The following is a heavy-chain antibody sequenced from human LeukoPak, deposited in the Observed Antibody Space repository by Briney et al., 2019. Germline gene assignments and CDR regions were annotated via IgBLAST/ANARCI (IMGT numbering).Heavy chain of an antibody. V-gene: IGHV3-21*01. CDR3: AGAGDGGNYFDY. CDR2: ISSSSSYI. J-gene: IGHJ4*02. D-gene: IGHD7-27*01. Sequence: GGSLRLSCAASGFTFSSYSMNWVRQAPGKGLEWVSSISSSSSYIYYADSVKGRFTISRDNAKNSLYLQMNSLRAEDTAVYYCAGAGDGGNYFDYWGQGTLVTVSS. CDR1: GFTFSSYS.